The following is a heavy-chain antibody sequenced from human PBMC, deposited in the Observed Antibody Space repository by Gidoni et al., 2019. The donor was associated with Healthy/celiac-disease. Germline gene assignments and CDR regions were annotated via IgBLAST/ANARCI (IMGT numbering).Heavy chain of an antibody. V-gene: IGHV3-15*01. J-gene: IGHJ4*02. D-gene: IGHD2-15*01. CDR3: TTGKYCSGGSCYFDY. CDR2: IKSKTDGGTT. Sequence: GRIKSKTDGGTTDYAAPVKGRFTISRDDSKNTLYLQMNSLKTEDTAVYYCTTGKYCSGGSCYFDYWGQGTLVTVSS.